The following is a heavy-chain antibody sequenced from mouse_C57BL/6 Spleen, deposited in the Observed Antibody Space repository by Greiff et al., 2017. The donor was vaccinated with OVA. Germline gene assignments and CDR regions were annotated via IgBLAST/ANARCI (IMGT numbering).Heavy chain of an antibody. V-gene: IGHV1-22*01. J-gene: IGHJ4*01. CDR3: ARGGDWVPYAMDY. D-gene: IGHD4-1*01. CDR2: INPKNGGT. Sequence: EVQLQQSGPELVKPGASVKMSCKASGYTFTDYNMHWVKQSHGKSLEWIGYINPKNGGTSYNQKIKGKGTLTVNKSSSTAYMELRSLTSEDSAVYYCARGGDWVPYAMDYWGQGTSVTVSS. CDR1: GYTFTDYN.